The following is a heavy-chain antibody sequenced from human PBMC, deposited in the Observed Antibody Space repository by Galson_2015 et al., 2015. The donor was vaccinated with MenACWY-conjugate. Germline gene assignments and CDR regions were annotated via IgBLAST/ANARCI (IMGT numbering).Heavy chain of an antibody. V-gene: IGHV3-23*01. CDR2: ITGSGRST. J-gene: IGHJ4*01. CDR1: GFTFSIYA. CDR3: AGSNGCTDRSPSHY. Sequence: SLRLSCAASGFTFSIYAMTWVRQAPGKGLEWVSGITGSGRSTYHANSVKGRFTISRDNSESTLYLQRNSLRAEDTAIYYCAGSNGCTDRSPSHYSGYRTLATASS. D-gene: IGHD3-16*02.